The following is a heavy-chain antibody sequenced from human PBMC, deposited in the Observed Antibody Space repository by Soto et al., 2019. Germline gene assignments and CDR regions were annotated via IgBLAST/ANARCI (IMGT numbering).Heavy chain of an antibody. V-gene: IGHV1-8*01. Sequence: QVQLVQSGAEVKKPGASVKVSCETSGYTFISFDINWVRQAPGQGLEWMGWLNPKSGDTGIAQKVPGRVTMTRNMSTNTVYMERSSLRSEDTAVYYSARAQILGASDFWGQGTLVTVSS. CDR2: LNPKSGDT. J-gene: IGHJ4*02. D-gene: IGHD1-26*01. CDR1: GYTFISFD. CDR3: ARAQILGASDF.